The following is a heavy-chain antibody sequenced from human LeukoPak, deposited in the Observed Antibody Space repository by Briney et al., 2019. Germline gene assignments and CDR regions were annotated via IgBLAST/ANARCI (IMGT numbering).Heavy chain of an antibody. CDR2: VNYSGST. Sequence: PSETLSLTCAVYGGSLSEFYWNWIRQSPVKGLEWIGEVNYSGSTAYNPSLKSRVTISVDASKNQFSLTVSSLTAADTAVYYCARVGDLYRAHRVRGLSPDYYYMDVWGKGTTVTVSS. D-gene: IGHD3-10*01. CDR1: GGSLSEFY. V-gene: IGHV4-34*01. J-gene: IGHJ6*03. CDR3: ARVGDLYRAHRVRGLSPDYYYMDV.